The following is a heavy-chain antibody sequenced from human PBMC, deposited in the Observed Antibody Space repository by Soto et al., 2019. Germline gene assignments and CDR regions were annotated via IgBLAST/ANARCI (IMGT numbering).Heavy chain of an antibody. V-gene: IGHV6-1*01. D-gene: IGHD3-3*01. CDR1: GDSVSSNSAA. Sequence: PAQTLSLTCAISGDSVSSNSAAWNWIRQFPSRGLEWLGRTYYRSKWYNDYAVSVKSRITINPDTSKNQFSLQLNSVTPEDTAVYYCARAERITIFGVVITHYYYMDVWGRGTTVTVSS. CDR2: TYYRSKWYN. CDR3: ARAERITIFGVVITHYYYMDV. J-gene: IGHJ6*03.